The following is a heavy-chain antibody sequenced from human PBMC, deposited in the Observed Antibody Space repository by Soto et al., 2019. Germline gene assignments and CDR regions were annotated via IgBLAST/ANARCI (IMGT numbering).Heavy chain of an antibody. J-gene: IGHJ6*02. Sequence: GGSLRLSCAASGFTFSDYYMSWIRQAPGKGLEWVSYISSSGSTIYYADSVKGRFTISRDNAKNSLYLQMNSLRAEDTAVYYCARAWGTFYYYYYGMDVWGQGTTVTVSS. CDR3: ARAWGTFYYYYYGMDV. CDR1: GFTFSDYY. CDR2: ISSSGSTI. D-gene: IGHD3-16*01. V-gene: IGHV3-11*01.